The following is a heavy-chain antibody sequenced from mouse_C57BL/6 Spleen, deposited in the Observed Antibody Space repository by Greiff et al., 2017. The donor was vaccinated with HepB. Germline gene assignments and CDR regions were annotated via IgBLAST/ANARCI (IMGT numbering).Heavy chain of an antibody. CDR2: IYPRDGNT. CDR1: GYTFTDHT. J-gene: IGHJ1*03. V-gene: IGHV1-78*01. Sequence: QVQLKQSDAELVKPGASVKMSCKVSGYTFTDHTMHWMNQRPEQGLEWIGYIYPRDGNTKYNQKFKGKATLTADKSSSTAYMQLNNLTYEDSAVECCAKSGGYYYFDDWGTGTTLTVSS. D-gene: IGHD1-3*01. CDR3: AKSGGYYYFDD.